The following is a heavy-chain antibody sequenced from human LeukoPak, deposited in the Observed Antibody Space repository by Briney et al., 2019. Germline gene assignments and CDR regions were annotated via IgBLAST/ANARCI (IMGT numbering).Heavy chain of an antibody. J-gene: IGHJ4*02. Sequence: PSGTLSLTCAVAGASISNSNWWTWVRQPPGKGLEWIGEIYHSGSTNYKPSLKSRATISVDTSKNQFSLTLSSVTAADTAVYYCARDLGTGTSYFDYWGQGTLVTVSS. CDR2: IYHSGST. CDR3: ARDLGTGTSYFDY. D-gene: IGHD2-8*02. V-gene: IGHV4-4*02. CDR1: GASISNSNW.